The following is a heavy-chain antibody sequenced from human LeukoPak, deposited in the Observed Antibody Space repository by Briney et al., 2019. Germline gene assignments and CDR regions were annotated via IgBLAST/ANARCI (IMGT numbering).Heavy chain of an antibody. CDR1: GFAITDHH. CDR2: ILDSGYST. Sequence: GGSLRLSCAASGFAITDHHMDWVRQAPGKGLEWVSGILDSGYSTYYANSVKGRFTISRDNSNNTLYLQMNSLRAEDTAVYYCAKLGGHPLHNYYVGVWGKGTTVAVSS. V-gene: IGHV3-23*01. J-gene: IGHJ6*03. D-gene: IGHD3-16*01. CDR3: AKLGGHPLHNYYVGV.